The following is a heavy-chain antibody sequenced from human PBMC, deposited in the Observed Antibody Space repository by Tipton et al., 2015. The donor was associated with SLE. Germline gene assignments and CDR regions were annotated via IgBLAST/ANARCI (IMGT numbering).Heavy chain of an antibody. CDR3: ARSYYDFWSGSVRGYFDY. V-gene: IGHV4-59*01. D-gene: IGHD3-3*01. J-gene: IGHJ4*02. CDR1: GGSISSYY. Sequence: LRLSCTVSGGSISSYYWSWIRQPPGKGLEWIGDIYYSGSTNYNPSLKSRVTISVDTSKNQFSLKLSSVTAADTAVYYCARSYYDFWSGSVRGYFDYWGQGTLVTVSS. CDR2: IYYSGST.